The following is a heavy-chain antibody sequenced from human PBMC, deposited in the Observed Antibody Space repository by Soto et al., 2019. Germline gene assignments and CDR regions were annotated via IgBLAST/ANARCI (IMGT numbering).Heavy chain of an antibody. J-gene: IGHJ4*02. Sequence: QVQLQESGPGLVKPSETLSLTCTVSGGSVSSGSYYWSWIRQPPGKGLEWIGYIYYSVSTNYNHSLKSRVTISVDTSKNQFSLKVSSVTAADTAVYYCASYSSGWYDVIYWGQGTLVTVSS. CDR3: ASYSSGWYDVIY. D-gene: IGHD6-19*01. CDR1: GGSVSSGSYY. CDR2: IYYSVST. V-gene: IGHV4-61*01.